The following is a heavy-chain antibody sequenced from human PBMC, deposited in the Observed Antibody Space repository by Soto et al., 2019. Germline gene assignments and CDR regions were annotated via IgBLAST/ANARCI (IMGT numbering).Heavy chain of an antibody. CDR2: IYYSGST. Sequence: QVQLQESDPGLVKPSETLSLTCTVSGGSISSYYWNWIRQPPGKGLEWIGYIYYSGSTNYNPSLKSRVTISVDTSKNQFSLKLSSVTAADTAVYYCARAKLNSDYAFDYWGQGTLVTVSS. J-gene: IGHJ4*02. CDR3: ARAKLNSDYAFDY. CDR1: GGSISSYY. D-gene: IGHD4-4*01. V-gene: IGHV4-59*01.